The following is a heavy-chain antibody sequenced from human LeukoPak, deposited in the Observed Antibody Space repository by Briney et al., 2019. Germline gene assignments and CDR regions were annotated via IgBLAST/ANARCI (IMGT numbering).Heavy chain of an antibody. CDR2: INPNSGGT. Sequence: ASVKVSCKASGYTFSGNYMHWVRQAPGQGIEWMGWINPNSGGTNYAHKFQGRVTMTRDTSISTAYMELSRLRSDDTAVYYCASQSTWFGELFYFDYWGQGTLVTVSS. J-gene: IGHJ4*02. D-gene: IGHD3-10*01. CDR3: ASQSTWFGELFYFDY. CDR1: GYTFSGNY. V-gene: IGHV1-2*02.